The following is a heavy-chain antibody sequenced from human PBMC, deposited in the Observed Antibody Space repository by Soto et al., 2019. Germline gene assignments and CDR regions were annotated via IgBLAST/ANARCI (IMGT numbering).Heavy chain of an antibody. CDR1: GFTFSSYA. V-gene: IGHV3-23*01. CDR2: ISGSGGST. J-gene: IGHJ6*02. Sequence: GGSLRLSCAASGFTFSSYAMSWVRQAPGKGLEWVSAISGSGGSTYYADSVKGRFTISRANSKNTLYLQMNSLRAEDTAVYYCAKDRNYGDHWSYYYGMDVWGQGTTVTVSS. D-gene: IGHD4-17*01. CDR3: AKDRNYGDHWSYYYGMDV.